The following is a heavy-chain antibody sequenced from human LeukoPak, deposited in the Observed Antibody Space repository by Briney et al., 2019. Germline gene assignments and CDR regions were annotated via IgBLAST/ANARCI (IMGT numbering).Heavy chain of an antibody. Sequence: PGGSLRLSCAASGFTFSDYFMSWIRQAPGKGLEWVSYISSSSSYIYYADSVKGRFTISRDNAKNSLYLQMNSLRAEDTAMYYCARDKGIGGEYLDAFDIWGQGTMVTVSS. D-gene: IGHD2-21*01. CDR2: ISSSSSYI. CDR3: ARDKGIGGEYLDAFDI. CDR1: GFTFSDYF. V-gene: IGHV3-11*06. J-gene: IGHJ3*02.